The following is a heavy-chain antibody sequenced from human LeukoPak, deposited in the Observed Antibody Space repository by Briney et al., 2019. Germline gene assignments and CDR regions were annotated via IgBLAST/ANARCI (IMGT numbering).Heavy chain of an antibody. CDR1: GYSISSSSYY. CDR3: ARVRRIAAAGTAGFDY. V-gene: IGHV4-39*07. CDR2: IYYSGST. Sequence: SETLSLTCTVSGYSISSSSYYWGWIRQPPGKGLEWIGSIYYSGSTYYNPSLKSRVTISVDTSKNQFSLKLSSVTAADTAVYYCARVRRIAAAGTAGFDYWGQGTLVTVSS. J-gene: IGHJ4*02. D-gene: IGHD6-13*01.